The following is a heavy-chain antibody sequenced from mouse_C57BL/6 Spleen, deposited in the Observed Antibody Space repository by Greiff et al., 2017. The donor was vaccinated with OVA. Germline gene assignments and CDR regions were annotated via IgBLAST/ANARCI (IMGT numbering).Heavy chain of an antibody. CDR3: VREPVLYYGSPFDY. J-gene: IGHJ2*01. V-gene: IGHV10-3*01. Sequence: DVMLVESGGGLVQPKGSLKLSCAASGFTFNTYAMHWVRQAPGKGLEWVARIRSKSSNYATYYADSVKDRFTISRDDSQSMLYLQMNNLKTEDTAMYYCVREPVLYYGSPFDYWGQGTTLTVSS. CDR2: IRSKSSNYAT. CDR1: GFTFNTYA. D-gene: IGHD1-1*01.